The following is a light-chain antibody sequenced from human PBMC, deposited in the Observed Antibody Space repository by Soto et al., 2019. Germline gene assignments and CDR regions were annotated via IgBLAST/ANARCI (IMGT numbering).Light chain of an antibody. Sequence: QSVLTQPPSASGTPGQRVFISCSGSSSNIGGTNYVYWYQQLPGAAPKLLMHSNNRRPSGVPERISGSKSGTSASLAISGLRSEDEAVYYCASWDDRLGAVIFGGGTKVTVL. CDR2: SNN. V-gene: IGLV1-47*02. J-gene: IGLJ2*01. CDR3: ASWDDRLGAVI. CDR1: SSNIGGTNY.